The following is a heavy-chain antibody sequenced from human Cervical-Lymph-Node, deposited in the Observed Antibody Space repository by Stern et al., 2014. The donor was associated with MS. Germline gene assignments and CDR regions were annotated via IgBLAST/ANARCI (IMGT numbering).Heavy chain of an antibody. V-gene: IGHV4-31*03. J-gene: IGHJ5*02. Sequence: QVQLQGSGPGLVKPSRTLSLTCTVSGASISSGGFYLSWTPQLPGKGLERIGYIYYSGITYSNPSLKSRITISVDTSKNQFSLNLRSVTAADTAVYYCARDASGYNWFDPWGQGTLVTVSS. D-gene: IGHD6-25*01. CDR3: ARDASGYNWFDP. CDR2: IYYSGIT. CDR1: GASISSGGFY.